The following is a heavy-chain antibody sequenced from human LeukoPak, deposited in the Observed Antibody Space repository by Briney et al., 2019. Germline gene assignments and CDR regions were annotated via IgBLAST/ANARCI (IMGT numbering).Heavy chain of an antibody. Sequence: PGGSLRLSCAASGFVFSNFGFNWVRQAPGKGLEWVSHISSAGNYIYYADSVKGRLTISRDNAKNSLYLQMNSLRAEDTAVYYCARVMGELELHLDPWGQGTLVTVSS. V-gene: IGHV3-21*01. J-gene: IGHJ5*02. CDR3: ARVMGELELHLDP. CDR2: ISSAGNYI. D-gene: IGHD1-7*01. CDR1: GFVFSNFG.